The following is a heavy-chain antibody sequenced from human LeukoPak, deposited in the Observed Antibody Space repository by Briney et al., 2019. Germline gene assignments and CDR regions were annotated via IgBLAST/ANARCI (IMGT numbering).Heavy chain of an antibody. J-gene: IGHJ1*01. V-gene: IGHV3-7*04. Sequence: GGSLRLSCAASGFTFRSYWMSWVRQAPGKGPEWVANIKQDRSEKYYVDSVKGRFTVSRDNAKNSLYLQMNNLRAEDTAVYYCARELESMVRAWGRFFQHWGQGTLVSVSS. D-gene: IGHD3-10*01. CDR2: IKQDRSEK. CDR1: GFTFRSYW. CDR3: ARELESMVRAWGRFFQH.